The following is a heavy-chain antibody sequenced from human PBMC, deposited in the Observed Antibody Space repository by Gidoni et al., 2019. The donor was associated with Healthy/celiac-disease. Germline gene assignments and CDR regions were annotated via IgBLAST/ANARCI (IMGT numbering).Heavy chain of an antibody. J-gene: IGHJ6*04. V-gene: IGHV1-69*06. CDR1: GVTFSSYA. CDR2: IIPIFGTA. Sequence: QVQLVQSGAEVKKPGSSVKCSCKASGVTFSSYAISWVRQAPGQGLEWMGGIIPIFGTANYAQKFQGRVTITADKSTSTAYMELSSLRSEDTAVYYCATRITMVQGVIIDYYGMDVWGKGTTVTVSS. CDR3: ATRITMVQGVIIDYYGMDV. D-gene: IGHD3-10*01.